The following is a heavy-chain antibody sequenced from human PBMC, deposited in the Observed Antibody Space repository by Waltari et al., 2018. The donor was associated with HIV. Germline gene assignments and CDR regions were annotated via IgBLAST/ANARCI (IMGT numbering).Heavy chain of an antibody. CDR3: TGDTFGNDDF. V-gene: IGHV3-74*01. J-gene: IGHJ4*02. CDR1: GFTFSRYW. D-gene: IGHD1-1*01. CDR2: IKPDGTQT. Sequence: EVRLVESGGGLGQPGGSLRLPCAGSGFTFSRYWMHWVRQTPGKGLEWVSRIKPDGTQTDYADSVKGRFTISRDNAKSTLHLQLNALSVEDTALYFCTGDTFGNDDFWGQGVLVTVSS.